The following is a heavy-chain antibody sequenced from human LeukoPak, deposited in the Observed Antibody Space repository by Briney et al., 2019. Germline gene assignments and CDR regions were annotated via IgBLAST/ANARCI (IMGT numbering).Heavy chain of an antibody. Sequence: TLSLTCTVSGGSISSYYWSWIRQPPGKALEWLALIYWNDDKRYSPSLKSRLTITKDTSKNQVVLTMTNMDPVDTATYYCAHTLVPAAMGSFDYWGQGTLVTVSS. J-gene: IGHJ4*02. CDR3: AHTLVPAAMGSFDY. CDR1: GGSISSYYW. D-gene: IGHD2-2*01. V-gene: IGHV2-5*01. CDR2: IYWNDDK.